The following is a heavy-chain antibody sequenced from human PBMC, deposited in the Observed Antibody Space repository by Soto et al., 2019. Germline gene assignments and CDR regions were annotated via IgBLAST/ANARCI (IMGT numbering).Heavy chain of an antibody. CDR3: ASDSKYGGSYCFYX. J-gene: IGHJ4*02. Sequence: PGGSLRLSFAASGFPFRNCWMTWVRQAPGKGLEWVANIDQDESEKYYVQSVKGRFTISRDNAKNSLYLQMESLRAEDSAVYYCASDSKYGGSYCFYXWGQVTLVTVSX. D-gene: IGHD1-26*01. CDR2: IDQDESEK. CDR1: GFPFRNCW. V-gene: IGHV3-7*03.